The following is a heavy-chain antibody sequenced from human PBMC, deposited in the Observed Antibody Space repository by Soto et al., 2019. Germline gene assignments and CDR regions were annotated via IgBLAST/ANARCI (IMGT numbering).Heavy chain of an antibody. CDR1: GFTFSSYG. Sequence: LRLSCAASGFTFSSYGMHWVRQAPGKGLEWIAVISYDGSNKYYADSVKGRFTISRDNSKNTLYLHMNSLRAEDTAAYYCAKDLKRVLLWFGEGYYYGMDVWGQGTTVTVS. D-gene: IGHD3-10*01. CDR2: ISYDGSNK. V-gene: IGHV3-30*18. CDR3: AKDLKRVLLWFGEGYYYGMDV. J-gene: IGHJ6*02.